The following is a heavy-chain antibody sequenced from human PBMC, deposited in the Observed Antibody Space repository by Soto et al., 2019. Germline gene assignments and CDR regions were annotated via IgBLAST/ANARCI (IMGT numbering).Heavy chain of an antibody. CDR3: ARPPRWTVTNYYYYMDV. J-gene: IGHJ6*03. Sequence: GESLKISCAASGFTFSSYWMSWVRQAPGKGLEWVANIKQDGSEKYYVDSVKGRFTISRDNAKNSLYLQMNSLRAEDTAVYYCARPPRWTVTNYYYYMDVWGKGTTVTVSS. D-gene: IGHD4-17*01. CDR2: IKQDGSEK. CDR1: GFTFSSYW. V-gene: IGHV3-7*01.